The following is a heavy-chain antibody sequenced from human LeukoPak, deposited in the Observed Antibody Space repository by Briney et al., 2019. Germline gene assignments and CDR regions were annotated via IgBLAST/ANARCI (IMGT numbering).Heavy chain of an antibody. J-gene: IGHJ4*02. CDR3: ARAGNTLGYIGYILFDS. CDR1: GLTVSSNY. Sequence: GGSLRLSCAASGLTVSSNYMSWVRQAPGRGLEWVSVIYAGGRTYYADSVKGRFTISRHNSNNTLYLQMNSLRPEDTAVYYCARAGNTLGYIGYILFDSWGQGTLVTVSS. CDR2: IYAGGRT. D-gene: IGHD5-12*01. V-gene: IGHV3-53*04.